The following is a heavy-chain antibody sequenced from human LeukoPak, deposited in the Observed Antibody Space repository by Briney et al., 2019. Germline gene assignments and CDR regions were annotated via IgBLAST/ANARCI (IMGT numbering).Heavy chain of an antibody. D-gene: IGHD6-6*01. J-gene: IGHJ5*02. CDR3: ARDEWGIAARRAWGWFDP. CDR2: IIPIFGTS. V-gene: IGHV1-69*05. CDR1: GGTFSSYA. Sequence: WASVKVSCKASGGTFSSYAISWVRQAPGQGLEGMGGIIPIFGTSNYAQKFQGRVTITTDESTSTAYMELSSLRSEDTAVYYWARDEWGIAARRAWGWFDPWGQGTLVTVSS.